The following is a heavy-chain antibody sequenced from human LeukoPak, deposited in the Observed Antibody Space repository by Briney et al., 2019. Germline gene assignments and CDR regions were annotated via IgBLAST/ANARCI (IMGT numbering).Heavy chain of an antibody. J-gene: IGHJ3*02. V-gene: IGHV3-30*04. CDR2: ISYDGSNK. CDR3: ASSQRLNYYDSSGLGAFDI. D-gene: IGHD3-22*01. CDR1: GFTFSSYA. Sequence: GGSLRLSCAASGFTFSSYAMHWVRQAPGKGLEWVAVISYDGSNKYYADSVKGRFTISRDNSKNTLYLQMNSLRAEDTAVYYCASSQRLNYYDSSGLGAFDIWGQGTMVTVSS.